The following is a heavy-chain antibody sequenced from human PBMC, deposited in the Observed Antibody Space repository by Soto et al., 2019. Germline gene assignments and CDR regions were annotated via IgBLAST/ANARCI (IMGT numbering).Heavy chain of an antibody. D-gene: IGHD3-22*01. CDR2: ISSSSSYI. CDR1: GFTFSSYS. V-gene: IGHV3-21*01. Sequence: GVLRLSCAASGFTFSSYSMNWVRQAPGKGLEWVSSISSSSSYIYYADSVKGRFTISRDNAKNSLYLQMNSLRAEDTAVYYCARSSYSSGYYGGGWFDPWGQGTLVTVSS. CDR3: ARSSYSSGYYGGGWFDP. J-gene: IGHJ5*02.